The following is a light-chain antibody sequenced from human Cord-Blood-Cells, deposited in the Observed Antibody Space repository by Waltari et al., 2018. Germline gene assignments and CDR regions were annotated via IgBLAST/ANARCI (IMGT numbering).Light chain of an antibody. CDR3: QSYDSSLSGSV. J-gene: IGLJ2*01. V-gene: IGLV1-40*01. CDR1: SSTIGAGYD. CDR2: GNS. Sequence: QSVLTQPPSVSGAPGQRATISCTGSSSTIGAGYDVHWYQPLPGTAPKLLIYGNSNRPSGVPDRFSGSKSGTSASLAITGLQAEDEADYYCQSYDSSLSGSVFGGGTKLTVL.